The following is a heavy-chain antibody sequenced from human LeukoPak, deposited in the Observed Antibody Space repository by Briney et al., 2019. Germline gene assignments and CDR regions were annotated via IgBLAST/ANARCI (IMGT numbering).Heavy chain of an antibody. Sequence: RTSETLSLTCAVYGGSLSGYYWSWIRQPPGKGLEWIGEINHSGSTNYNPSLKSRVTISVDTSKNQFSLKLSSVTAADTAVYYCARGPQYLQQLAYYYYYGMDVWGQGTTVSVSS. CDR2: INHSGST. CDR1: GGSLSGYY. J-gene: IGHJ6*02. V-gene: IGHV4-34*01. CDR3: ARGPQYLQQLAYYYYYGMDV. D-gene: IGHD6-13*01.